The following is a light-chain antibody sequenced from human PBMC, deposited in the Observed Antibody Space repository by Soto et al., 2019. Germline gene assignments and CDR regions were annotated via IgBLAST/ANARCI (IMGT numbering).Light chain of an antibody. CDR1: QSISTY. Sequence: PGDRATLTCSASQSISTYVNWFQQKPGQPPRLLIYAASTRVTGIPDRISGSGSGTDFTLTISRLEPEDFAVYYCQQYGSSPWTFGQGTIV. V-gene: IGKV3-20*01. CDR3: QQYGSSPWT. CDR2: AAS. J-gene: IGKJ1*01.